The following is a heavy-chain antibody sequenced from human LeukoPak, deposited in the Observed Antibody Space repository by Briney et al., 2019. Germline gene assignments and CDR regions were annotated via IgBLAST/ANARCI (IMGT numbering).Heavy chain of an antibody. CDR2: IYYSGST. V-gene: IGHV4-39*07. D-gene: IGHD3-22*01. CDR3: ARGDYYDSSGLDY. J-gene: IGHJ4*02. Sequence: SETLSLTCTVSGGSISSSSYYWGWLRQPPGKGLEWIGSIYYSGSTYYNPSLKSRVTISVDTSKNQFSLKLSSVTAADTAVYYCARGDYYDSSGLDYWGQGTLVTVSS. CDR1: GGSISSSSYY.